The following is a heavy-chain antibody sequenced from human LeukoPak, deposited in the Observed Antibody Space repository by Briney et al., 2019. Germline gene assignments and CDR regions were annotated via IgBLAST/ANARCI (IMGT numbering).Heavy chain of an antibody. CDR2: ISSSGSTI. J-gene: IGHJ4*02. V-gene: IGHV3-48*03. CDR1: GFTFSSYE. CDR3: ARIAVAGTFLS. D-gene: IGHD6-19*01. Sequence: PGGSLRLSCAASGFTFSSYEMNWVRQAPGKGLEWVSYISSSGSTIYYADSVKRRFTISRDNAKNSLYLQMNSLRAEDTAVYYCARIAVAGTFLSWGQGTLVTVSS.